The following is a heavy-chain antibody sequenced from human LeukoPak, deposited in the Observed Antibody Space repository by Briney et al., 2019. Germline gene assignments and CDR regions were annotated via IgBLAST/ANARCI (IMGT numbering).Heavy chain of an antibody. D-gene: IGHD2-15*01. J-gene: IGHJ4*02. Sequence: GGSLRLSCAASGFTFSSYWMHWVRQAPEKGLVWVSRINSDGSSTSYADSVKGRFTISRDNAKNTLYLQMNSLRAEDTALYYCAREDGYCSGGSCVYYFDYWGQGTLVTVSS. CDR1: GFTFSSYW. V-gene: IGHV3-74*01. CDR3: AREDGYCSGGSCVYYFDY. CDR2: INSDGSST.